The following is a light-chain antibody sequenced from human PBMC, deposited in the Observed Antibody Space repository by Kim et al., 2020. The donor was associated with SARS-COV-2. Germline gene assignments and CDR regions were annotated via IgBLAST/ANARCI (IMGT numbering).Light chain of an antibody. CDR1: INDVGFYDH. J-gene: IGLJ1*01. Sequence: GQSIPISCTGTINDVGFYDHVSWYQQHPGKAPKLLIHDVTDRSSGVSDRFSGSKSGNTASLTISGLQAEDEADYYCNSYTTSSTYVFGTGTKVTVL. CDR3: NSYTTSSTYV. CDR2: DVT. V-gene: IGLV2-14*04.